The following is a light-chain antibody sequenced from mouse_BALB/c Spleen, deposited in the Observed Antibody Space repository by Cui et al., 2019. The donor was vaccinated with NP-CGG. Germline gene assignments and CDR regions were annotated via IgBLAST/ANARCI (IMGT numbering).Light chain of an antibody. CDR2: GTN. CDR1: TGAVTTRNY. CDR3: ALWYSNHWV. Sequence: AVVTQESALTTSPGETVTLTCRSSTGAVTTRNYANWVQEKPDHLFTGLIGGTNNRVPGVPARFSGSLIGDKAALTITGTQTEDEAIYFCALWYSNHWVCGGGTKLTVL. J-gene: IGLJ1*01. V-gene: IGLV1*01.